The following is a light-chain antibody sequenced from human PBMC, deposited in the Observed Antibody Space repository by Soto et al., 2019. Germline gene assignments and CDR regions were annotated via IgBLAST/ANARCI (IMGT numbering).Light chain of an antibody. CDR2: EVS. Sequence: QSALTQPPSASGSLGQSVTISCTGTSSDVGDYNYVSWYQQHPGRAPELIIYEVSKRPSGVPDRFSGSKSGNTASLTVSGLQSEDEADYYCSSYSGSDNVFGTGTKLTVL. CDR3: SSYSGSDNV. CDR1: SSDVGDYNY. V-gene: IGLV2-8*01. J-gene: IGLJ1*01.